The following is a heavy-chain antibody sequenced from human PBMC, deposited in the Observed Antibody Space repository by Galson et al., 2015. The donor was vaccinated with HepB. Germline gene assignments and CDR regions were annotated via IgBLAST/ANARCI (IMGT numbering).Heavy chain of an antibody. J-gene: IGHJ6*02. V-gene: IGHV3-48*01. Sequence: SLRLSCAASGFSFMSHSMNWVRHSPGKGLEWLAYISPGGTKDYADSARGRFTISRDNAKKSMYLHMSSLRVEDTAAYYCARNPASYDYYNMDVWGQGTTVTVSS. CDR1: GFSFMSHS. CDR2: ISPGGTK. CDR3: ARNPASYDYYNMDV. D-gene: IGHD3-16*01.